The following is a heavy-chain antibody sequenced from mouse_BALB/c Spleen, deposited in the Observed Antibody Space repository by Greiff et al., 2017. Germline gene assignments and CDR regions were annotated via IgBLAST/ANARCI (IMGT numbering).Heavy chain of an antibody. J-gene: IGHJ2*01. CDR1: GFTFSSYG. Sequence: EVQRVESGGDLVKPGGSLKLSCAASGFTFSSYGMSWVRQTPDKRLEWVATISSGGSYTYYPDSVKGRFTISRDNAKNTLYLQMSSLKSEDTAMYYCARQEGYAGGYFDYWGQGTTLTVSS. CDR2: ISSGGSYT. CDR3: ARQEGYAGGYFDY. V-gene: IGHV5-6*01. D-gene: IGHD2-2*01.